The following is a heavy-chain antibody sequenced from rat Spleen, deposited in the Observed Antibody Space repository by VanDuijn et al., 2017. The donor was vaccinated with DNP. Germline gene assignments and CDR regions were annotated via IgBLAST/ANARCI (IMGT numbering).Heavy chain of an antibody. Sequence: EVQLVETGGGLVQPGRSLKLSCAASGFIFSSYDMAWVRQAPRKGLEWVASISPSGGRTNYRDSVKGRFTISTDSAKNTLYLQMDSLRSEDTATYYCTTDNYSAPFDYWGQGVMVTVSS. V-gene: IGHV5-27*01. J-gene: IGHJ2*01. D-gene: IGHD1-8*01. CDR2: ISPSGGRT. CDR1: GFIFSSYD. CDR3: TTDNYSAPFDY.